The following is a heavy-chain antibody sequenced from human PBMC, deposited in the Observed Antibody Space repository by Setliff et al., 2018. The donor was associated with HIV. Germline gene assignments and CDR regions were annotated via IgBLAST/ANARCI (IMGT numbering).Heavy chain of an antibody. CDR2: IVTGNGDT. CDR3: ARDDVAAPGSHHDY. CDR1: GYTFTDYV. V-gene: IGHV1-3*04. D-gene: IGHD6-13*01. Sequence: ASVKVSCKASGYTFTDYVIHWVRQAPGQRPEWMAWIVTGNGDTHYSQKFRDRVTVTRDTSANTAFMELNTLTSEDTAVYYCARDDVAAPGSHHDYWGQGTLVTVSS. J-gene: IGHJ4*02.